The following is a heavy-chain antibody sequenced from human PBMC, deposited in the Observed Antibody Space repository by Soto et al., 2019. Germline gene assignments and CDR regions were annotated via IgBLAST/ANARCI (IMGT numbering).Heavy chain of an antibody. V-gene: IGHV6-1*01. CDR1: GDSVSNNSAA. J-gene: IGHJ5*02. D-gene: IGHD6-19*01. CDR3: AREGRLAASILHNWFDP. CDR2: TYYRSKWFN. Sequence: SQTLSLTCAISGDSVSNNSAAWNWIRQSPSRGLEWLGRTYYRSKWFNNYALSVKGRITINPDTSKNQFSLQLNSVTPEDTAVYYCAREGRLAASILHNWFDPWGQGTLVTVSS.